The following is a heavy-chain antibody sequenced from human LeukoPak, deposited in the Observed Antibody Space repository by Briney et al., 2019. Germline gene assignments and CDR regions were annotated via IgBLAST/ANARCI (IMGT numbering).Heavy chain of an antibody. CDR3: AKPTDFWSGYYGY. D-gene: IGHD3-3*01. J-gene: IGHJ4*02. CDR2: ISGSGGST. Sequence: GGSLRLSCVVSGFTFSSNAMSWVRQAPGKGLEWVSAISGSGGSTYYADSVKGRFTISRDNSKNTLYLQMNSLRAEDTAVYYCAKPTDFWSGYYGYWGQGTLVTVSS. CDR1: GFTFSSNA. V-gene: IGHV3-23*01.